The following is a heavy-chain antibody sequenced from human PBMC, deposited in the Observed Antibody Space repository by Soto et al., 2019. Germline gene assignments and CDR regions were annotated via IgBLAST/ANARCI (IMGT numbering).Heavy chain of an antibody. CDR3: ASIRETYYYDLDV. CDR2: MSSDGGAV. D-gene: IGHD1-26*01. V-gene: IGHV3-48*03. CDR1: GFAFSTFE. J-gene: IGHJ6*02. Sequence: GGSLRLSCAASGFAFSTFEMNWVRQAPGKRLEWVSYMSSDGGAVYYADSVKGRFTISRDNAKNSLYRQMNSLRAEDTAIYYCASIRETYYYDLDVWGQGTTVTVSS.